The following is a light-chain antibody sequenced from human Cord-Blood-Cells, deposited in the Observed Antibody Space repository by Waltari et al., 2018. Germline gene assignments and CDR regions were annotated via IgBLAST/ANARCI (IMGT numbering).Light chain of an antibody. Sequence: DTQMTPSPSSLSASVGDRVTITCRASQSISSYLNWYQQKPGKAPKLLIYAACSLQSGVPSRFSGSGSGTDFTLTISRLQPEDFTTYYCQQSYSTPYTFGQGTKLEIK. J-gene: IGKJ2*01. CDR1: QSISSY. CDR3: QQSYSTPYT. V-gene: IGKV1-39*01. CDR2: AAC.